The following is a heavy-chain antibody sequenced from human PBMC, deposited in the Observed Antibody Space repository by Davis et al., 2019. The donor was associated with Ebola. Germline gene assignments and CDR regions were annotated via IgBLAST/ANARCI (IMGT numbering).Heavy chain of an antibody. CDR2: ISWNSGSI. CDR1: GFTFDDYA. J-gene: IGHJ6*03. V-gene: IGHV3-9*03. CDR3: AKDKGRSGSYYYMDV. D-gene: IGHD1-26*01. Sequence: SLKISCAASGFTFDDYAMHWVRQAPGKGLEWVSGISWNSGSIGYADSVKGRFTISRDNAKNSLYLQMNSLRAEDMALYYCAKDKGRSGSYYYMDVWGKGTTVTVSS.